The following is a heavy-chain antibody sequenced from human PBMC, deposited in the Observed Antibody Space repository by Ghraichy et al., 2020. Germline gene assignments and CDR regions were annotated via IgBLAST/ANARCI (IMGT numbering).Heavy chain of an antibody. CDR1: GFTFSSYA. Sequence: GGSLRLSCAASGFTFSSYAMSWVRQAPGKGLEWVSAISGSGGSTYYADSVKGRFTISRDNSKNTLYLQMNSLRAEDTAVYYCAKDRTIFGVVIINNWFDPWGQGTLVTVSS. CDR2: ISGSGGST. J-gene: IGHJ5*02. CDR3: AKDRTIFGVVIINNWFDP. D-gene: IGHD3-3*01. V-gene: IGHV3-23*01.